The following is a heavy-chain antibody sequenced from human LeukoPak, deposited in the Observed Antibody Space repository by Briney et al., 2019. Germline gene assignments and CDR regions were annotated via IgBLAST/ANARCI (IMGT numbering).Heavy chain of an antibody. D-gene: IGHD3-3*01. Sequence: GGSLRLSCVASGFTVYNFAMSWVRQAPGKGLEWVSLITGGGGSTDYADSVKGRFTISRDNSKNTLYLQMNSLRVEDTATYYCAKDGRSGAPFDRWGQGTVLTVSS. CDR2: ITGGGGST. V-gene: IGHV3-23*01. J-gene: IGHJ4*02. CDR3: AKDGRSGAPFDR. CDR1: GFTVYNFA.